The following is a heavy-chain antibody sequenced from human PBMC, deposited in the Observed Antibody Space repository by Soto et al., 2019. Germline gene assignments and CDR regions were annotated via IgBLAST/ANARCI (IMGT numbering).Heavy chain of an antibody. V-gene: IGHV1-18*01. J-gene: IGHJ4*02. Sequence: QVQLVQSGGEVKKPGASVKVSCKSSAYPFTIYGITWVRQDPGQGPEWMGWIRTSNGETNYAQNFQGRGTMTTDTSTNTVFMDLRSLRSADTAVYYCATALGTSGWFDYWGPGTLITVSS. D-gene: IGHD6-25*01. CDR3: ATALGTSGWFDY. CDR1: AYPFTIYG. CDR2: IRTSNGET.